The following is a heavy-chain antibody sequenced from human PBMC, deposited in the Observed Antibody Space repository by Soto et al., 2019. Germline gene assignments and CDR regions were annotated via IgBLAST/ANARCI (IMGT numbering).Heavy chain of an antibody. CDR1: GGSFSGYY. Sequence: PSETLSLTCAVYGGSFSGYYWSWIRQPPGKGLEWIGEINHSGSTTYNPSLKSRVTISVDPSKNQFSLKLTSATAADTAVYSCARGRKAAMVRGVMNRGYYYYGMDVWGQGTTVTVPS. V-gene: IGHV4-34*01. CDR2: INHSGST. J-gene: IGHJ6*02. D-gene: IGHD3-10*01. CDR3: ARGRKAAMVRGVMNRGYYYYGMDV.